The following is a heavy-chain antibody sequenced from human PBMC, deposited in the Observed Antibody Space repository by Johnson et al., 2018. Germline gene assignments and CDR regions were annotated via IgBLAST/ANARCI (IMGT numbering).Heavy chain of an antibody. Sequence: VQLVDSGGGLVQPGRSLRLSCAASGFTFDDYAMHWVRQAPGQGLEWVSGISWHSGSIGYADSVKGRFTISRDNAKNSLYRQMNSRRAEDTAVYYCAKRGGAGTGRALDIWGQGTMVTVS. J-gene: IGHJ3*02. CDR3: AKRGGAGTGRALDI. CDR1: GFTFDDYA. V-gene: IGHV3-9*01. D-gene: IGHD3-10*01. CDR2: ISWHSGSI.